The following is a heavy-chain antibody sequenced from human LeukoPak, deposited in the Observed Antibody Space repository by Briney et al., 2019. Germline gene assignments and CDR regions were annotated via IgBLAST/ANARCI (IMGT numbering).Heavy chain of an antibody. V-gene: IGHV3-23*01. CDR3: TRVGYIDEGIDY. J-gene: IGHJ4*02. CDR1: GFTFSSYA. D-gene: IGHD5-24*01. CDR2: SGGSGDNT. Sequence: GGSLRLSCAASGFTFSSYAMTWVRQSPGRGLEWVSASGGSGDNTFYADSVKGRFTISRDNAKNSLYLQMNSLRAEDTAIYYCTRVGYIDEGIDYWGQGTLVTVSS.